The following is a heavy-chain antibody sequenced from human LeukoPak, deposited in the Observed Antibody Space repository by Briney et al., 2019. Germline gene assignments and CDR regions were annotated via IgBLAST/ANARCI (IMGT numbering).Heavy chain of an antibody. CDR3: ARQRVGAPTFDY. D-gene: IGHD1-26*01. CDR1: GGSISSYY. CDR2: IYYSGST. V-gene: IGHV4-59*08. Sequence: SETLSLTCTVSGGSISSYYWSWIRQPPGKGLEWIGYIYYSGSTNYNPSLKSRVTISVDTSKNQFSLKLSSVTAADTAVYYCARQRVGAPTFDYWGQGTLVTVSS. J-gene: IGHJ4*02.